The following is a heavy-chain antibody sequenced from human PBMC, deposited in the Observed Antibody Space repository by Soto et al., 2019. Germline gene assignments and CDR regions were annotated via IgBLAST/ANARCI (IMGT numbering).Heavy chain of an antibody. J-gene: IGHJ6*02. CDR2: IIPMLDSA. Sequence: QVQLVQSGAEVKKPGSSVKVSCKASGGTFDNYAITWVRQAPGQGLEWMAGIIPMLDSANYAEKFQDRVTLTADESTSTDYMEVSSLRSEDTAVYYCARTYHYDSGVKNYFYYGMDVWGQGTTVTVSS. CDR3: ARTYHYDSGVKNYFYYGMDV. D-gene: IGHD3-22*01. V-gene: IGHV1-69*12. CDR1: GGTFDNYA.